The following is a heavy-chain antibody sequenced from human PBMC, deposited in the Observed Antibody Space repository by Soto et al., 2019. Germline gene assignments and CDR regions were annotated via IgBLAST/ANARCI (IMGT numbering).Heavy chain of an antibody. V-gene: IGHV1-69*01. CDR3: ARYSYGGTYYYYYGMDV. D-gene: IGHD4-17*01. CDR1: GGTFSSYA. CDR2: IIPIFGTA. Sequence: QVQLVQSGAEVKKPGSSVKVSCKASGGTFSSYAISWVRQAPGQELEWMGGIIPIFGTANYAQKFQGRVTITADESTSTAYMELSSLRSEDTAVYYCARYSYGGTYYYYYGMDVWGQGTTVTVSS. J-gene: IGHJ6*02.